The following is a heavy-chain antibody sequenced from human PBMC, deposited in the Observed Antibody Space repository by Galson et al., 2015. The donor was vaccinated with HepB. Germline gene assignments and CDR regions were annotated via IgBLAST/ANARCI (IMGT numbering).Heavy chain of an antibody. D-gene: IGHD2-15*01. V-gene: IGHV1-18*04. CDR2: SSACSDKA. CDR1: GYSFSNYG. CDR3: VRDWYCSGRNCVGCFDP. J-gene: IGHJ5*02. Sequence: SVKVSCKASGYSFSNYGISWVRQAPGQGLEWLGWSSACSDKANYAQIVQGRVTMTTDTSTSTAYMELRSLTSDDTAMYYWVRDWYCSGRNCVGCFDPWGQGTLVTVSS.